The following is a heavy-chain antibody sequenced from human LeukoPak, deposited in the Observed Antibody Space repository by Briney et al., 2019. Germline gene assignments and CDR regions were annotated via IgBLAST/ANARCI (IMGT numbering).Heavy chain of an antibody. CDR1: GFTFSSYG. D-gene: IGHD3-10*01. CDR2: IRYDGSNK. Sequence: PGGSLRLSCAASGFTFSSYGMHWVRQAPGKGLEWVAFIRYDGSNKYYADSVKGRFTISRDNPKNTLYLQMNSLRAEDTAVYYCAKRYYGSGRHSFDYWGQGTLVTVSS. CDR3: AKRYYGSGRHSFDY. V-gene: IGHV3-30*02. J-gene: IGHJ4*02.